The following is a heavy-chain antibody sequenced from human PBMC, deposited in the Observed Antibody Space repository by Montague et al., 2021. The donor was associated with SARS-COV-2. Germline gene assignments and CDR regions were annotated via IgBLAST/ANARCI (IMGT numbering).Heavy chain of an antibody. CDR3: ARLSMTPSFYFDF. J-gene: IGHJ4*02. D-gene: IGHD2/OR15-2a*01. V-gene: IGHV4-59*08. CDR1: GASITNDF. CDR2: IDYNGNT. Sequence: SETPSLTCTVSGASITNDFWGWIRQSPGKRLEWIGYIDYNGNTKSNPSLKSRVTFSLDTSKNQLSLRLSSVTAADTAIYYCARLSMTPSFYFDFWGQGALVTVSS.